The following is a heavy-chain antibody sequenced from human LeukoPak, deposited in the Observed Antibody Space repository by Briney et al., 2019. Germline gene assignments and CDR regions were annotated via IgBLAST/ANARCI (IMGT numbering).Heavy chain of an antibody. V-gene: IGHV5-51*01. J-gene: IGHJ4*02. Sequence: GKSLKISCKGSGYSFTDYWIGWVRQMPGEGLQWMGIIYPDDSDIRYSPSFQGQVTISADKSIITAYLQWSSLKASDTAMYYCARAMTMVRYFDYWGQGTLVTVSS. CDR1: GYSFTDYW. CDR2: IYPDDSDI. CDR3: ARAMTMVRYFDY. D-gene: IGHD3-10*01.